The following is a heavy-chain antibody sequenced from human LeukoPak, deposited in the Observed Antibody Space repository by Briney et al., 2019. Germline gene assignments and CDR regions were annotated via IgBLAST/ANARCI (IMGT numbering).Heavy chain of an antibody. CDR3: ARAHQSYYDSSGYYSGVDY. J-gene: IGHJ4*02. D-gene: IGHD3-22*01. V-gene: IGHV4-38-2*01. CDR2: IYHSGST. CDR1: GYSISSGYY. Sequence: SETLSLTCAVSGYSISSGYYWGWIRQPPGKGLEWIGSIYHSGSTYYNPSLKSRVTISVDTSKNQFSLKLSSVTAADTAVYYCARAHQSYYDSSGYYSGVDYWGQGTLVTVSS.